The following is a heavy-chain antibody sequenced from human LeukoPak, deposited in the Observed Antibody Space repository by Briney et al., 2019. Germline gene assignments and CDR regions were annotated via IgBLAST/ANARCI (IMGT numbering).Heavy chain of an antibody. Sequence: PSGTLSLTCAVSGGSISSSNWWSWVRQPPGKGLAWIGEIYHSGSTNYNPSLKSRVTISVDTSKNQFSLKLSSVTAADTAVYYCARRGGYCSSTSCYTVRNWFDPWGQGTLVTVSS. V-gene: IGHV4-4*02. J-gene: IGHJ5*02. D-gene: IGHD2-2*02. CDR3: ARRGGYCSSTSCYTVRNWFDP. CDR1: GGSISSSNW. CDR2: IYHSGST.